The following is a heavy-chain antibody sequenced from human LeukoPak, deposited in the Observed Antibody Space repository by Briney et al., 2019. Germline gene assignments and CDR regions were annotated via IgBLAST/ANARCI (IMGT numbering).Heavy chain of an antibody. CDR3: ASSYDSRYYFDY. V-gene: IGHV1-2*02. D-gene: IGHD3-3*01. Sequence: ASVKVSCKASGYTFTGYYMHWVRQAPGQGLEWMGWINPNSGSTNYAQKFQGRVTMTRDTSISTAYMELSRLRSDDTAVYYCASSYDSRYYFDYWGQGTLVTVSS. J-gene: IGHJ4*02. CDR2: INPNSGST. CDR1: GYTFTGYY.